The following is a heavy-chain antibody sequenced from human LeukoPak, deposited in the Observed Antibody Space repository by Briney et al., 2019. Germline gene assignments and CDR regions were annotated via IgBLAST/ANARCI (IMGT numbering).Heavy chain of an antibody. V-gene: IGHV3-13*01. CDR2: IGTIGDT. Sequence: PGGSLRLSRAASGFTFSNYDMHWVRQVPGKGLEWVSSIGTIGDTYYPGSVKGRFTISRENAKNSLYLQMNSLRAGDTAAYYCARGGAGNSVDDAYDIWGQGTMVTVSA. CDR1: GFTFSNYD. CDR3: ARGGAGNSVDDAYDI. J-gene: IGHJ3*02. D-gene: IGHD2/OR15-2a*01.